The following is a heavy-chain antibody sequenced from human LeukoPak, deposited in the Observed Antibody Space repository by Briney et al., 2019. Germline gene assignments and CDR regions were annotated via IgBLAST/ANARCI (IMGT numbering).Heavy chain of an antibody. D-gene: IGHD3-16*02. J-gene: IGHJ4*02. V-gene: IGHV1-2*02. CDR1: GYTFTGYY. CDR2: INPNSGGT. CDR3: ARAIYDYVWGSYRYYFDY. Sequence: ASVTVSCKASGYTFTGYYMHWVRQAPGQGLEWMGWINPNSGGTNYAQKFQGRVTMTRDTSISTAYMELSRLRSDDTAVYYCARAIYDYVWGSYRYYFDYWGQGTLVTVSS.